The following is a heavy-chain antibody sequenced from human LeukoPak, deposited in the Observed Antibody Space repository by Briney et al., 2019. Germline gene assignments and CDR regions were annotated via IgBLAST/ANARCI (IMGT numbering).Heavy chain of an antibody. CDR1: GGSISSYY. CDR3: ARLRARGYYYYYGMDV. V-gene: IGHV4-59*08. CDR2: IYYSGST. Sequence: SETLSLTCTVSGGSISSYYWSWIRQPPGKGLEWIGVIYYSGSTNYNPSLKSRVTISVDTSKNQFSLKLSSVTAADTAAYYCARLRARGYYYYYGMDVWGQGTTVTVSS. J-gene: IGHJ6*02.